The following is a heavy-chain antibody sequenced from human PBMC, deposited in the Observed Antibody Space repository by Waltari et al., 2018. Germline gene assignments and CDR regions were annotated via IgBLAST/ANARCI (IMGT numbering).Heavy chain of an antibody. CDR1: GLSLSSSGTR. Sequence: QVTLKESGPALVKPTQTLTLTCTVSGLSLSSSGTRVSWVRQPPGKALEWLARIDWDEDKYYSPSLKARLTISKDTFKNQVVLTMTNVDPVDTATYYCARMVGPTYYHGLDVWGQ. CDR3: ARMVGPTYYHGLDV. D-gene: IGHD1-26*01. V-gene: IGHV2-70*04. J-gene: IGHJ6*02. CDR2: IDWDEDK.